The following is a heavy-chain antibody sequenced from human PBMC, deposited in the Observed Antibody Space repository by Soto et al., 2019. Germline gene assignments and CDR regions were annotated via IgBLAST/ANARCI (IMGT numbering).Heavy chain of an antibody. D-gene: IGHD3-10*01. CDR3: TRTFDGSYYFSPDFDY. V-gene: IGHV3-73*02. J-gene: IGHJ4*02. CDR2: IRRRAKNYAT. CDR1: GFTFSGSA. Sequence: EVQLVESGGDLVQPGGSLKLSCAASGFTFSGSAMHWVRQASGKGLEWVGHIRRRAKNYATVYAASVKGRFIISRDDSKNTAYLQMNSLKTDDPAVYYCTRTFDGSYYFSPDFDYWGQGTLVTVSS.